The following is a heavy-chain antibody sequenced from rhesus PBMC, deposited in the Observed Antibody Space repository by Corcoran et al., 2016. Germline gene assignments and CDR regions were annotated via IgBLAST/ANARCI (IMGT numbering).Heavy chain of an antibody. CDR2: ILSDASKK. V-gene: IGHV3-54*02. CDR1: GFTFSIYG. J-gene: IGHJ4*01. CDR3: TNFDY. Sequence: EVQLVESGGGLVQPGGSLRLSYTVSGFTFSIYGMNWVRQARGKGLEWVAVILSDASKKYYTDSVKDRFTISRDNSKNMLYLQMNNLKLEDTAVYYPTNFDYWGQGVLVTVSS.